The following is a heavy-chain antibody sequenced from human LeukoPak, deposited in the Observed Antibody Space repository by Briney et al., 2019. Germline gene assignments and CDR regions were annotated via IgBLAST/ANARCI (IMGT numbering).Heavy chain of an antibody. Sequence: PGGSLRLSCAASGFTVSSSYVSWVRQAPGKGLEWVSVIYSGGSTYYADSVKGRFTISRDNSKNTLYLQMNSLRAEDTAVYYCANLVGSSSWDFDYWGQGTLVTVSS. J-gene: IGHJ4*02. V-gene: IGHV3-53*01. CDR3: ANLVGSSSWDFDY. CDR2: IYSGGST. D-gene: IGHD6-13*01. CDR1: GFTVSSSY.